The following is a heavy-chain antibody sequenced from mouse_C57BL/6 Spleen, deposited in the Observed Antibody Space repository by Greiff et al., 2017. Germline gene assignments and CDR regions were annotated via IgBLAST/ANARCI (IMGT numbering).Heavy chain of an antibody. V-gene: IGHV1-80*01. CDR3: ARLPSYDYDGDGYFDV. J-gene: IGHJ1*03. Sequence: VQLQQSGAELVKPGASVKISCKASGYAFSSYWMNWVKQRPGKGLEWIGQIYPGDGDTNYNGKFKGKATLTADKSSSTAYMQLSSLTSEGSAVYFCARLPSYDYDGDGYFDVWGTGTTVTVSS. CDR1: GYAFSSYW. CDR2: IYPGDGDT. D-gene: IGHD2-4*01.